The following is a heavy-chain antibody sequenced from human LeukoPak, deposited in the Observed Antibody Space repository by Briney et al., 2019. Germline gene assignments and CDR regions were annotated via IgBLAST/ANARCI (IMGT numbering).Heavy chain of an antibody. D-gene: IGHD3-22*01. CDR3: ARDGRHRYYYDSSGFYGGWFDP. CDR1: GDTFSSYA. CDR2: ISGYNGNT. V-gene: IGHV1-18*01. J-gene: IGHJ5*02. Sequence: ASVKVSCKASGDTFSSYAISWVRQAPGQGLEWMGWISGYNGNTNYAQKFQGRVTMTTDTSTSTAYMELRSLRSDDTAVYYCARDGRHRYYYDSSGFYGGWFDPWGQGTLVTVSS.